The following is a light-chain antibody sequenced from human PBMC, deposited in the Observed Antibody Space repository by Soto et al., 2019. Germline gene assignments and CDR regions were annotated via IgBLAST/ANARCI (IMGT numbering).Light chain of an antibody. CDR1: QSISDS. V-gene: IGKV1-5*03. CDR2: EAS. Sequence: DIQMTQSPSTLSASVGDRVTITCRASQSISDSLAWYQQKPGKAPKLLIYEASSLKSGVPSRFSGSRSGTEYTLTISSLQLDDFATYYCQQYNGYWTFGQGTKVEIK. CDR3: QQYNGYWT. J-gene: IGKJ1*01.